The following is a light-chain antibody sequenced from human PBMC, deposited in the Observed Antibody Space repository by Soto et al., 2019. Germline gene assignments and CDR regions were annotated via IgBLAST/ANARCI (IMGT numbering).Light chain of an antibody. J-gene: IGLJ7*01. V-gene: IGLV1-51*01. CDR1: SSNIGNNY. Sequence: QSVLTQPPSVSAAPGQKVTISCSGSSSNIGNNYVSWYQQLPGTAPKLLIYDNNKRPSGIPDRFSGSKSGTSATLGITGLQTGDEADYYCGTWDSSLSAGWGVFGTGTQLTVL. CDR3: GTWDSSLSAGWGV. CDR2: DNN.